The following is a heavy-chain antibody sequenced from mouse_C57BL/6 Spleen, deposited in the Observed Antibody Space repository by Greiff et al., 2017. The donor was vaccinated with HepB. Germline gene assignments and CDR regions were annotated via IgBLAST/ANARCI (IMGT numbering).Heavy chain of an antibody. CDR2: IDPSDSET. V-gene: IGHV1-52*01. CDR1: GYTLTSYW. CDR3: ARVCPYAMDY. Sequence: QVQLQQPGAELVRPGSSVKLSCKASGYTLTSYWMHWVKQRPIQGLEWIGNIDPSDSETHYNQKFKDKATLTVDKSSNTAYMQLSSLTSKDSAVYYCARVCPYAMDYWGQGTSVTVSS. D-gene: IGHD6-1*01. J-gene: IGHJ4*01.